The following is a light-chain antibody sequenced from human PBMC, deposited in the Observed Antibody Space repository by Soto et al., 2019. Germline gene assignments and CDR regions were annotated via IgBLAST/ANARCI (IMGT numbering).Light chain of an antibody. CDR2: GAS. Sequence: EIVLTQSPGTLSLSPGERATLSCRASQSVSSTYLAWYQQQPGQAPRLLIYGASSRATGIPDRFSGSGAGTEFALTIVRLEKGEDVGSYYQQESSASWINFGQGTRLEIK. J-gene: IGKJ5*01. V-gene: IGKV3-20*01. CDR1: QSVSSTY. CDR3: QQESSASWIN.